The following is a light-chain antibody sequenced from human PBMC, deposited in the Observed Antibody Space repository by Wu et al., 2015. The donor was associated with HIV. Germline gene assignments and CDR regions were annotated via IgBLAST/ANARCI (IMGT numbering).Light chain of an antibody. J-gene: IGKJ5*01. CDR2: DAS. CDR3: QQYNNVPIT. Sequence: SVGDRVTITCQASQGIGNSLNWYHQRPGKAPTLLIYDASDLERGVSPRVSGSGSGTQFTSTISSLQPEDIGTYYCQQYNNVPITFGQGTRLEMK. V-gene: IGKV1-33*01. CDR1: QGIGNS.